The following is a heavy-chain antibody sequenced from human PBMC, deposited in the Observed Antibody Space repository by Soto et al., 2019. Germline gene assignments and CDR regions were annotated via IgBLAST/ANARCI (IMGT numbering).Heavy chain of an antibody. Sequence: GGSLRLSCAASGFTFSSYSMNWVRQAPGKGLEWVSSISSSSSYIYYADSVKGRFTISRDNAKNSLYLQMNSLRAEDTAVYYCATTYYYGSGSLRYYYYYYMDVWGKGTTVTVSS. V-gene: IGHV3-21*01. CDR1: GFTFSSYS. D-gene: IGHD3-10*01. CDR2: ISSSSSYI. J-gene: IGHJ6*03. CDR3: ATTYYYGSGSLRYYYYYYMDV.